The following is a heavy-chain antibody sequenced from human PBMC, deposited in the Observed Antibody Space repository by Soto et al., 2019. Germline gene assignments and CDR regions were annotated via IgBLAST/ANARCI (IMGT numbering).Heavy chain of an antibody. Sequence: GGSLRLSCGASGFTFSSYAMSWVRQAPGKGLDWVSVISGSGGITYSADSVKGRFTISRDNSKNILYLQMNSLRSEDTAVYYCARDNCSGGSCYPYFDYWGQGTLVTVSS. CDR3: ARDNCSGGSCYPYFDY. CDR2: ISGSGGIT. J-gene: IGHJ4*02. V-gene: IGHV3-23*01. CDR1: GFTFSSYA. D-gene: IGHD2-15*01.